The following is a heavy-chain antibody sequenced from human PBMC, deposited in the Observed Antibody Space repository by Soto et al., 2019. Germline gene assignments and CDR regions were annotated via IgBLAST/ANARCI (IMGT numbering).Heavy chain of an antibody. CDR2: ISSSSTI. Sequence: GGSLRLSCAASGFTFSSYSMNWVRQAPGKGLEWVSYISSSSTIYYADSVKGRFTISRDNAKNSLYLQMNSLRDEDTAVYYCARGRAAAVPLYFDYWGQGTLVTVSS. V-gene: IGHV3-48*02. CDR3: ARGRAAAVPLYFDY. J-gene: IGHJ4*02. D-gene: IGHD6-13*01. CDR1: GFTFSSYS.